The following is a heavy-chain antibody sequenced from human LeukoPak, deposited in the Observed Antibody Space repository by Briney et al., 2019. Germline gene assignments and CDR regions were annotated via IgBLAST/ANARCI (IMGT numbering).Heavy chain of an antibody. CDR2: IIPIFGTA. Sequence: SVKVSCKASGGTFSSYAISWVRQAPGQGLEWMGGIIPIFGTANYAQKFQGRVTITTDESTSTAYMELSSLRSEDTAVYYCATTYDYGGNSGALDYWGQGTLVPVSS. V-gene: IGHV1-69*05. J-gene: IGHJ4*02. CDR3: ATTYDYGGNSGALDY. D-gene: IGHD4-23*01. CDR1: GGTFSSYA.